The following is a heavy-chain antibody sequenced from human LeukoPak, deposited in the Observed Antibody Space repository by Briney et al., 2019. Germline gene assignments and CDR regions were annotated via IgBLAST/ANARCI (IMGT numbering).Heavy chain of an antibody. J-gene: IGHJ4*02. Sequence: GGSLRLSCAASGFTFSDYNMSWIRQAPGKGLEWVSYISSSGSTIYYADSVKGRFTISRDNAKNSLYLQMNSLRAEDTAVYYCASSSGWYFVDYWGQGTLVTVSS. V-gene: IGHV3-11*04. CDR1: GFTFSDYN. CDR3: ASSSGWYFVDY. D-gene: IGHD6-19*01. CDR2: ISSSGSTI.